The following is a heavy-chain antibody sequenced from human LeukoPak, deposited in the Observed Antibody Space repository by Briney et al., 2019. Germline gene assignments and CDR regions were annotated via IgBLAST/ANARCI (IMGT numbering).Heavy chain of an antibody. CDR1: GFTVSSNY. Sequence: GGFLRLSCAASGFTVSSNYMSWVRQAPGKGLEWVSVIYSGGSTYYADSVKGRFTISRDNSKNTLYLQMNSLRAEDTAVYYCARHPIPPSWYFDYWGQGTLVTVSS. D-gene: IGHD2-2*02. CDR2: IYSGGST. J-gene: IGHJ4*02. CDR3: ARHPIPPSWYFDY. V-gene: IGHV3-66*04.